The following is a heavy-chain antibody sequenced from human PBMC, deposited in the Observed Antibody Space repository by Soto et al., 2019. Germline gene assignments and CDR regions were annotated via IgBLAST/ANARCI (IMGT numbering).Heavy chain of an antibody. V-gene: IGHV4-59*12. CDR1: GGSISNYY. Sequence: QVQLQESGPRLVKPSETLSLTCIVSGGSISNYYWSWIRQPPGKGLEWIGYIYYSGSTTYNPSLQSRVTISVDTSKNQCSLKLSSVTAADTAVYYCARAVLPATAPFDYWGQGTLVTVSS. CDR3: ARAVLPATAPFDY. D-gene: IGHD2-2*01. J-gene: IGHJ4*02. CDR2: IYYSGST.